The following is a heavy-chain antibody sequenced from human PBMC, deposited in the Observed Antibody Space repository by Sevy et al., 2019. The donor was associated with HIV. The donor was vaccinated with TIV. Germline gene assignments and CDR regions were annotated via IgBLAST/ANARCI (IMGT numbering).Heavy chain of an antibody. Sequence: GGSLRLSCTASGFTFGDYCMSWDRQAPGKGLEWVAFLKSDVYGGTVDDAASVRGRFVISRDDSKTIAYLQMNDLKTEDTGVYYCTRRKAAQSIFDYWGQGALVTVSS. J-gene: IGHJ4*02. V-gene: IGHV3-49*04. CDR1: GFTFGDYC. CDR2: LKSDVYGGTV. D-gene: IGHD6-13*01. CDR3: TRRKAAQSIFDY.